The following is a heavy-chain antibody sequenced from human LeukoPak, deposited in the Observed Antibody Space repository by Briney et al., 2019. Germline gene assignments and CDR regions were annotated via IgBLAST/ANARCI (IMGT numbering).Heavy chain of an antibody. D-gene: IGHD6-13*01. CDR2: IKQDGSEK. V-gene: IGHV3-7*01. CDR1: GFTFSSYW. CDR3: ARTVAAAKIATPYYYYYYMDV. Sequence: GGSLRLSCAASGFTFSSYWMSWVRQAPGKGLEWVANIKQDGSEKYYVDSVKGQFTISRDNAKNSLYLQMNSLRAEDTAVYYCARTVAAAKIATPYYYYYYMDVWGKGTTVTVSS. J-gene: IGHJ6*03.